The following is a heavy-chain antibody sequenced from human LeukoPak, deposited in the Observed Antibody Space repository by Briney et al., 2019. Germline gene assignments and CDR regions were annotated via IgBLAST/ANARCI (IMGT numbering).Heavy chain of an antibody. V-gene: IGHV3-73*01. D-gene: IGHD6-13*01. Sequence: GGSLRLSCAASGFTFSGSAMHWVRQASGKGLEWVGRIRSKANSYATAYAASVKGRFTISRDDSKNTAYLQMNSLKTEDTAVYYCTRLGIAAAGIWGKGTTVTVSS. CDR1: GFTFSGSA. J-gene: IGHJ6*04. CDR3: TRLGIAAAGI. CDR2: IRSKANSYAT.